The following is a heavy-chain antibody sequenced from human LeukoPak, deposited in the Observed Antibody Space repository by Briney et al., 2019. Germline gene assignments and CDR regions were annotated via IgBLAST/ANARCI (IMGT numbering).Heavy chain of an antibody. V-gene: IGHV3-23*01. D-gene: IGHD6-19*01. CDR3: AKQDIRSSGWND. J-gene: IGHJ4*02. CDR2: ISDSGTST. Sequence: GGSLRLSCTASGFTFGDYGMSWFRQAPGKGLEWVSAISDSGTSTYYADSVKGRFTISRDNSKNTLYLQMNSLRAEDTAIYCCAKQDIRSSGWNDWGQGTLVTVSS. CDR1: GFTFGDYG.